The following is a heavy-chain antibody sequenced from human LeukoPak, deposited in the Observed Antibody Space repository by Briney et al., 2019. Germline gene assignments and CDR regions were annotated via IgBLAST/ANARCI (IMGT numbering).Heavy chain of an antibody. CDR1: GDSVTSYY. Sequence: SETLSLTCTVSGDSVTSYYCTWVRQPAGKGLEWIGRIYTSGSTNYNPSLKSRVTLSVDTSKNQFSLKLTAVTAADTAVYYCARWLPNWGYFDYWGQGTLVTVSS. J-gene: IGHJ4*02. V-gene: IGHV4-4*07. D-gene: IGHD7-27*01. CDR3: ARWLPNWGYFDY. CDR2: IYTSGST.